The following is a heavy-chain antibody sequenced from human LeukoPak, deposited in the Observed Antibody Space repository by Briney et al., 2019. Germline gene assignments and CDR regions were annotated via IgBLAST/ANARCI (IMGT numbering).Heavy chain of an antibody. J-gene: IGHJ4*02. CDR3: ANPDSSGFYLSIRFDF. Sequence: GGSLRLSCTTSGFTFSSYAMSWARQAPGKGLEWVSTMTGSGDFTYYVDPVKGRFTVSRDNSKNTLYLHMSSLRAEDTAIYYCANPDSSGFYLSIRFDFWGQGTLVTVSS. CDR2: MTGSGDFT. V-gene: IGHV3-23*01. CDR1: GFTFSSYA. D-gene: IGHD3-22*01.